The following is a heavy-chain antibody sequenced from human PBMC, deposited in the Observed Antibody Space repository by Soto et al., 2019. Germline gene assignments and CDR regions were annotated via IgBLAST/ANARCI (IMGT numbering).Heavy chain of an antibody. CDR1: GGSFSGYY. Sequence: SSETLSLTCAVYGGSFSGYYWTWIRQPPGTGLEWIGEINHSGSTNYNPSLKSRVTISVDKSKNQFSLKLSSVTAADTAVYYCAREIIRIAAAGTSNWFDPWGQGTLVTVSS. V-gene: IGHV4-34*01. D-gene: IGHD6-13*01. J-gene: IGHJ5*02. CDR2: INHSGST. CDR3: AREIIRIAAAGTSNWFDP.